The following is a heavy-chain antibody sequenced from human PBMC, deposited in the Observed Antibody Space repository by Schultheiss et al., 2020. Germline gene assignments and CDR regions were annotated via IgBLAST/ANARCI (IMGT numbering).Heavy chain of an antibody. Sequence: GGSLRLSCAASGFTFDDYAMHWVRQAPGKGLEWVSGITWNSGSIGYADSVKGRFTISRDNARNTVYLQMNSLRAEDTAVYYCARRGGFSAFGGVIVQYYGMDVWGQGTTVTVSS. CDR3: ARRGGFSAFGGVIVQYYGMDV. J-gene: IGHJ6*02. CDR1: GFTFDDYA. V-gene: IGHV3-9*01. D-gene: IGHD3-16*02. CDR2: ITWNSGSI.